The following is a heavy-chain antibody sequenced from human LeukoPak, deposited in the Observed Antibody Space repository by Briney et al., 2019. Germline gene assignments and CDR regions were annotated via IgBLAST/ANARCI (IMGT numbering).Heavy chain of an antibody. J-gene: IGHJ4*02. Sequence: GGSLRLSCAASGFTFSDYYMSWIRQAPGKGLEGVSYISSSGRTIYYADSANGRFTISSKHAKNSLYLQMNSLRAEDTAVYYCARARAGFGDSWGQGTLVTVSS. CDR1: GFTFSDYY. CDR2: ISSSGRTI. V-gene: IGHV3-11*04. D-gene: IGHD3-10*01. CDR3: ARARAGFGDS.